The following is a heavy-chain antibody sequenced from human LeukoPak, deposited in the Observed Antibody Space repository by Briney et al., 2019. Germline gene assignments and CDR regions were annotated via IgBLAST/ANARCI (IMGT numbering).Heavy chain of an antibody. Sequence: ASVKVSCKASGYTFTSYGISWVRQAPGQGLEWMGWISAYNGNTNYAQKLRGRVTMTTDTSTSTAYMELRSLRSDDTAVYYCARDGDIVVVVAARGYDAFEIWGQGTMVTVSS. V-gene: IGHV1-18*04. CDR2: ISAYNGNT. J-gene: IGHJ3*02. CDR1: GYTFTSYG. D-gene: IGHD2-15*01. CDR3: ARDGDIVVVVAARGYDAFEI.